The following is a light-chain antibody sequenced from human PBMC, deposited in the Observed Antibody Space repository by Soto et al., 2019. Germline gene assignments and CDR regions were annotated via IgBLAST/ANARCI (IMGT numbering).Light chain of an antibody. CDR3: HAYDYSLTAFV. Sequence: QSVLTQPPSVSGAPGQRVTISCTGNNSNLGAGYDVHWYQQLPGAAPKLVIFGNRNRPSGVPERFSGSKAGTSSSLAITGLQAEDEDDYYCHAYDYSLTAFVFGGGTKLTVL. V-gene: IGLV1-40*01. CDR2: GNR. J-gene: IGLJ3*02. CDR1: NSNLGAGYD.